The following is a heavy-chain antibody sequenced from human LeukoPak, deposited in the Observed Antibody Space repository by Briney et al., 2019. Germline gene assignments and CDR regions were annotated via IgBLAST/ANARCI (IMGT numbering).Heavy chain of an antibody. CDR3: AREPPNLDAFDI. CDR2: IYYSGST. V-gene: IGHV4-30-4*08. Sequence: SETLSLTCTVSGGSISSGDYYWSWIRQPPGKGLEWIGYIYYSGSTYYNPSLKSRVTISEDTSKNQFSLKLSSVTAADTAVYYCAREPPNLDAFDIWGQGTMVTVSS. CDR1: GGSISSGDYY. J-gene: IGHJ3*02.